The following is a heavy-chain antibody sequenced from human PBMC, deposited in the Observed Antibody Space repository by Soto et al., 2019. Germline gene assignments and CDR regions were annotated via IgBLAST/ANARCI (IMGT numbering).Heavy chain of an antibody. Sequence: ASVKVSCKASGYTFTSYGISWVRQAPGQGLEWMGWISAYNGNTNYAQKLQGRVTMTTDTSTSTAYMELRSLRSDDTAVYYCARVGDIVVVSPWFDPWGQGTLVTVS. CDR1: GYTFTSYG. V-gene: IGHV1-18*04. CDR2: ISAYNGNT. D-gene: IGHD2-2*01. CDR3: ARVGDIVVVSPWFDP. J-gene: IGHJ5*02.